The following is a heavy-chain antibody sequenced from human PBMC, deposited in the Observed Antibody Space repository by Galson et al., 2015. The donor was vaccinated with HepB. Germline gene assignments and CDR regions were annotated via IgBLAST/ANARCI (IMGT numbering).Heavy chain of an antibody. D-gene: IGHD3-16*01. J-gene: IGHJ5*01. V-gene: IGHV3-23*01. Sequence: LRLSCAASGFAFDSLAMSWVRQAPGRGLEWISGITGKGDSTFYADSVKGRFTVSRDNSNNMLYLQMNSLRAEDAGLYFCAKGYGLFDSWGQGILVTVSS. CDR2: ITGKGDST. CDR1: GFAFDSLA. CDR3: AKGYGLFDS.